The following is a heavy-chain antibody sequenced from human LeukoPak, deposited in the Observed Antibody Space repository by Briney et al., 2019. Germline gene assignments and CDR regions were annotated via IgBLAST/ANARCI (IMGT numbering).Heavy chain of an antibody. CDR3: ARLRGNGNYEDYFDY. J-gene: IGHJ4*02. CDR2: ISYSGTT. Sequence: SETLSLTCSVAGGSITTNYWSWIRQPPGKGLEWLGYISYSGTTNYNPSLKSRVTISIDTSKNHFSLILKSVTAADTAVYYCARLRGNGNYEDYFDYWGQGTLVTVSS. V-gene: IGHV4-59*01. D-gene: IGHD3-3*01. CDR1: GGSITTNY.